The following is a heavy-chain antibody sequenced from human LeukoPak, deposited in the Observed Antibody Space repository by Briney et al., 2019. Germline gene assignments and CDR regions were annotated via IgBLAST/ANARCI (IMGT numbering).Heavy chain of an antibody. D-gene: IGHD1-7*01. Sequence: GGSLRLSCAASGFTFSSYSMNWVRQAPGKGLEWVSSISSSSSYIYYADSVKGRFTISRDNAKNSLYLQMNSLRAEDTAVYYCAKDQYNWNSQPFGWGQGTLVTVSS. CDR1: GFTFSSYS. CDR3: AKDQYNWNSQPFG. CDR2: ISSSSSYI. J-gene: IGHJ4*02. V-gene: IGHV3-21*01.